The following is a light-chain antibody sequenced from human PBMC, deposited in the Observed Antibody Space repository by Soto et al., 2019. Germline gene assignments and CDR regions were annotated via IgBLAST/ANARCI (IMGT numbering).Light chain of an antibody. CDR1: QSISSW. CDR2: KAS. Sequence: DIQMTQSPSTLSASVGDRVTITCRASQSISSWLAWYQQKPGKAPKLLIYKASSLESGVPSRFSGSGSGTEFTLTISRLQPDDFETYYCQQYNSYWTFGQGTKV. V-gene: IGKV1-5*03. CDR3: QQYNSYWT. J-gene: IGKJ1*01.